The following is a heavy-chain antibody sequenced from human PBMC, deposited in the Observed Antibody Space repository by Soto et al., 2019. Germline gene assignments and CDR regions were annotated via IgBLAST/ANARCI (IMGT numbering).Heavy chain of an antibody. CDR2: INAGNGNT. CDR3: ASDLGGWPDY. Sequence: QVQLVQSGAEVKKPGASVKVSCKASGYTFTSYAIHWVRQAPGQRLEWMGWINAGNGNTKYSQKFQDRVTITRDASASTADMELSSLRSGDTTVSYRASDLGGWPDYWGQGALVTVSS. J-gene: IGHJ4*02. V-gene: IGHV1-3*01. D-gene: IGHD6-19*01. CDR1: GYTFTSYA.